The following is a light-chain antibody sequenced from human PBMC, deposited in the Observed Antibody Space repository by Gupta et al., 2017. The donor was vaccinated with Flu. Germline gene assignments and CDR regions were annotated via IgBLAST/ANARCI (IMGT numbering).Light chain of an antibody. Sequence: QTVVTQEPSFSLPPGGTVTPTVCFRSGSVSTSYYPSWYQQTPGQAPRTLIYSTNTRSSGVPDRFSGSILGNKAALTITGAQADDESDYYCVLYMGSGIWVFGGGTKLTVL. V-gene: IGLV8-61*01. CDR1: SGSVSTSYY. CDR2: STN. CDR3: VLYMGSGIWV. J-gene: IGLJ3*02.